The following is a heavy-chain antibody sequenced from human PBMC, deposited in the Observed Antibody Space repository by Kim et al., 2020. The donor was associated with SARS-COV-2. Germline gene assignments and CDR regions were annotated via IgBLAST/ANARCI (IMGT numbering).Heavy chain of an antibody. CDR3: ARDQHGADY. J-gene: IGHJ4*02. CDR2: ISYDGTTK. Sequence: GGSLRLSCAASGFTLSGYGMHWVRQAPGKGLGWLAFISYDGTTKYYVDSVKGRFTISRDSSKDMLYLEMNSLTAEDTAVYYCARDQHGADYWGQGTLVTVSS. V-gene: IGHV3-33*05. CDR1: GFTLSGYG. D-gene: IGHD3-10*01.